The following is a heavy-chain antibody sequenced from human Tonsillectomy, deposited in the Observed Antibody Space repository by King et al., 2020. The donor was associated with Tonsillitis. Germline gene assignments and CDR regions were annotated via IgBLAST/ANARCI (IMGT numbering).Heavy chain of an antibody. Sequence: VQLVESGAEVKKPGASVKVSCKASGYTFTSYGISWVRQAPGQGLEWMGWISAYNGNTNYAQKLQGRVTMTTDTSTSTAYMELRSLRSDDTAVYYCAREPTTCWSGSVNWFDPWGKGTLVTVS. D-gene: IGHD3-3*01. CDR1: GYTFTSYG. V-gene: IGHV1-18*04. J-gene: IGHJ5*02. CDR2: ISAYNGNT. CDR3: AREPTTCWSGSVNWFDP.